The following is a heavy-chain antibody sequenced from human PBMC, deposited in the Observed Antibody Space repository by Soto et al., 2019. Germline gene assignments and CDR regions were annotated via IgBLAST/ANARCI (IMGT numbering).Heavy chain of an antibody. Sequence: QVQLVQSGAEVKKPGASVKVSCKASGYTFTSYAIHWVRQAPGQRLEWMGWINAGNGNTKYSQKFQGRVTITRDTSASTAYMELSILRSEDTAVYYCARGDYNDTHDYWGAGTLCTVSS. J-gene: IGHJ4*02. CDR2: INAGNGNT. V-gene: IGHV1-3*01. CDR1: GYTFTSYA. CDR3: ARGDYNDTHDY. D-gene: IGHD3-22*01.